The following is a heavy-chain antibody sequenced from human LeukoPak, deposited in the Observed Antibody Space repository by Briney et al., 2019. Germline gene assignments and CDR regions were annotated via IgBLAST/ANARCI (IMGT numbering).Heavy chain of an antibody. Sequence: GGSLRLSCAASGFTFSSYAMSWVRQAPGKGLEWVSLISVSGGTTDYADSVKGRFTISRDNSKNTLYLQMSSLRAEDTAVYYCAKDDCSGGSRYSSGNDAFDIWGQGTMVTVSS. CDR1: GFTFSSYA. CDR2: ISVSGGTT. D-gene: IGHD2-15*01. V-gene: IGHV3-23*01. J-gene: IGHJ3*02. CDR3: AKDDCSGGSRYSSGNDAFDI.